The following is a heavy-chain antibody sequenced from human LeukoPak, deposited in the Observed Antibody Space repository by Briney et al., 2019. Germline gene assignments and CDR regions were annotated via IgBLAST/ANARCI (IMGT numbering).Heavy chain of an antibody. CDR1: GFTFSSYG. D-gene: IGHD6-19*01. V-gene: IGHV3-30*18. CDR2: ISYDGSNK. CDR3: AKDKYSSGQYYFDY. Sequence: GGSLRLSCAASGFTFSSYGMHWVRQAPGKGLEWVAVISYDGSNKYYADSVKGRFTISRDNSKNTLYLQMNSLRAEDTAVYYCAKDKYSSGQYYFDYWGQGTLVTVSS. J-gene: IGHJ4*02.